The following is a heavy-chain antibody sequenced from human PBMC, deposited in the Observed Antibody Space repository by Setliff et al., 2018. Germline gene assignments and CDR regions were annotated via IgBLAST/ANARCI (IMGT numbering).Heavy chain of an antibody. CDR2: INPHASEK. CDR3: FGAGTCSY. V-gene: IGHV3-7*01. CDR1: GFSYSNCW. J-gene: IGHJ4*02. Sequence: GGSLRLSCTASGFSYSNCWVSWVRQAPGKGLEWLASINPHASEKCYADSVKGRFTISRDNAKNSLSLQMNNLRTEDTAVYYCFGAGTCSYWGQGTLVTVSS. D-gene: IGHD3-10*01.